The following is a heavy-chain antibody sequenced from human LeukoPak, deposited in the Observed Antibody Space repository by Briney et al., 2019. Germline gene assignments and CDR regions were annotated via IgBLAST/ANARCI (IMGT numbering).Heavy chain of an antibody. CDR2: ISSSSSYI. J-gene: IGHJ3*02. CDR1: GFTFSSYS. V-gene: IGHV3-21*01. CDR3: ARGYDSSGYDAFDI. D-gene: IGHD3-22*01. Sequence: GGSLRLSSAASGFTFSSYSMNWVRQAPGKGLEWVSSISSSSSYIYYADSVKGRFTISRDNAKNSLYLQMNSLRAEDTAVYYCARGYDSSGYDAFDIWGQGTMVTVSS.